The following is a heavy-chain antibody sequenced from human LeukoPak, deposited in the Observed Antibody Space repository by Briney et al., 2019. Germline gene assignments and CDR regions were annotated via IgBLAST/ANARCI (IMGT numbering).Heavy chain of an antibody. D-gene: IGHD1-14*01. CDR1: GGSISSYY. CDR3: ARAPRKAWFDP. J-gene: IGHJ5*02. CDR2: IFYSGTT. V-gene: IGHV4-59*01. Sequence: PSETLSLTCTVSGGSISSYYWSWIRQPPGKGLEWIGYIFYSGTTNYNPSLKSRVTISVDTSKKQFSLKLTSVTAADTAMYYCARAPRKAWFDPWGQGTLVTVSS.